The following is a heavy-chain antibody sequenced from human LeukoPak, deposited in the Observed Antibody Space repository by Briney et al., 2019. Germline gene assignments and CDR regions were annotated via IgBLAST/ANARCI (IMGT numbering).Heavy chain of an antibody. D-gene: IGHD5/OR15-5a*01. CDR2: INPNSGGT. CDR3: ARRKIYPYYFDY. V-gene: IGHV1-2*02. Sequence: ASVKVSCKASGYTFTSYGISWVRQAPGQGLEWMGWINPNSGGTNYAQKFQGRVTMTRDTSISTAYMELSRLRSDDTAVYYCARRKIYPYYFDYWGQGTLVTASS. CDR1: GYTFTSYG. J-gene: IGHJ4*02.